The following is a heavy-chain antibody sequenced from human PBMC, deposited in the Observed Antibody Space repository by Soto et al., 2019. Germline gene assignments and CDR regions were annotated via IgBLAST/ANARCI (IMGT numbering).Heavy chain of an antibody. D-gene: IGHD3-22*01. CDR3: ARGTGGYYDSSGYYLEWFDP. V-gene: IGHV4-30-4*01. CDR2: IYYSGST. CDR1: GGSLSSDNYY. Sequence: QVQLQESGPGLVKPSQTLSLTCTVSGGSLSSDNYYWTWIRQPPGKGLEWVWLIYYSGSTYYNPSLKSRVTISIDTSKNEFSLKLSSVTAADTAVYYCARGTGGYYDSSGYYLEWFDPWGQGTMVTVSS. J-gene: IGHJ5*02.